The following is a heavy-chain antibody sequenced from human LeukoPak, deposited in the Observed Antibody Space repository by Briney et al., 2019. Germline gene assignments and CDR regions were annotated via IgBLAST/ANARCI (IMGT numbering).Heavy chain of an antibody. CDR3: ARDCLGFGELLDNWFDP. J-gene: IGHJ5*02. D-gene: IGHD3-10*01. CDR2: IYYSGST. V-gene: IGHV4-39*07. Sequence: SETLSLTCTVSGGSISSSSYYWGWIRQPPGKGLEWIGSIYYSGSTYYNPSLKSRVTISVDTSKNQFSLKLSSVTAADTAVYYCARDCLGFGELLDNWFDPWGQGTLVTVSS. CDR1: GGSISSSSYY.